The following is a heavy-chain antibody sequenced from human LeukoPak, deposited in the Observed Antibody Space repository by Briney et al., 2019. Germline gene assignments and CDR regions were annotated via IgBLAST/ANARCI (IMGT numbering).Heavy chain of an antibody. Sequence: ASVKVSCKASGYTFTSYGISWVRRAPGQGLEWMGWISAYNGNTNYAQKLQGRVTMTTDTSTSTAYMELRSLRSDDTAVYYCAREGGGKGSYSSSWYSKSTYWGQGTLVTVSS. D-gene: IGHD6-13*01. J-gene: IGHJ4*02. V-gene: IGHV1-18*01. CDR3: AREGGGKGSYSSSWYSKSTY. CDR2: ISAYNGNT. CDR1: GYTFTSYG.